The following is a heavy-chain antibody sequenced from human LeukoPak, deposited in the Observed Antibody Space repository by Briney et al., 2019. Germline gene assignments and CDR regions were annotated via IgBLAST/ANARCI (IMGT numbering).Heavy chain of an antibody. CDR1: GFTFSSYA. CDR2: ISGCGGSP. Sequence: GGSLRLSCAASGFTFSSYAMSWVPQAPGKGLEWVSAISGCGGSPYYAASVKGRFTISRDTSKNTLYLQMNSLRAEDTAVYYCAKDYYDSSGYYFDYWGQGTLVTVSS. J-gene: IGHJ4*02. V-gene: IGHV3-23*01. CDR3: AKDYYDSSGYYFDY. D-gene: IGHD3-22*01.